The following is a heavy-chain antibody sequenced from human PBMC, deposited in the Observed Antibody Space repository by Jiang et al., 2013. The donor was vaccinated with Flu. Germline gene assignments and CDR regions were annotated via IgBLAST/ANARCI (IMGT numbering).Heavy chain of an antibody. V-gene: IGHV1-69*01. CDR2: IIPIFGTA. CDR1: GGTFSSYA. CDR3: ARGLSSGSPHAFDI. Sequence: KPGSSVKVSCKASGGTFSSYAISWVRQAPGQGLEWMGGIIPIFGTANYAQKFQGRVTITADESTSTAYMELSSLRSEDTAVYYCARGLSSGSPHAFDIWGQGTMVTVSS. D-gene: IGHD6-19*01. J-gene: IGHJ3*02.